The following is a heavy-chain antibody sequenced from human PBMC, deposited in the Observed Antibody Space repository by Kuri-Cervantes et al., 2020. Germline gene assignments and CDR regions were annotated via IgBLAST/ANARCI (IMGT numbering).Heavy chain of an antibody. V-gene: IGHV3-74*03. CDR3: AREIYAGAVYYFDL. CDR1: GYTFSRNW. J-gene: IGHJ4*01. D-gene: IGHD3-10*01. CDR2: MNNDDSSK. Sequence: LSLTCAGSGYTFSRNWMHWVRQAPGRGLVWVSRMNNDDSSKTYADSVRGRFTISRDNAKNTLYLQMNSLRADDTAVYYCAREIYAGAVYYFDLWGHGTPVTVSS.